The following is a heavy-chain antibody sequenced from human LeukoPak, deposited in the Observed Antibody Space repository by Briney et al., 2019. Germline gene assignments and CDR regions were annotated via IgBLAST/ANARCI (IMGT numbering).Heavy chain of an antibody. Sequence: SETLSLTCTVSGGSISSYYWSWVRQPAGKGLEWIGRIYTSGSTNYNPSLKSRVTMSVDTSKNQFSLKLSSVTAADTAVYYCSRVALVDYGDYWVDYWGQGTLVTVSS. V-gene: IGHV4-4*07. CDR1: GGSISSYY. D-gene: IGHD4-17*01. J-gene: IGHJ4*02. CDR2: IYTSGST. CDR3: SRVALVDYGDYWVDY.